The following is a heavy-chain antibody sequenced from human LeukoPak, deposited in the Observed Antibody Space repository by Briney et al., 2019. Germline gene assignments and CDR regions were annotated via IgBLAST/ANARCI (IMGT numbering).Heavy chain of an antibody. CDR3: ATLRLMVRGVKCHSYGLDV. D-gene: IGHD3-10*01. CDR2: ISYVGSDK. J-gene: IGHJ6*02. V-gene: IGHV3-30*03. Sequence: GGSLRLSCAASGFTFSSYAMHWVRQVPGKGLEWVAVISYVGSDKYYADSVKGRFTISRDNSKNTMFLQMNSLRTEDTAMYYCATLRLMVRGVKCHSYGLDVWGQGTTVTVSS. CDR1: GFTFSSYA.